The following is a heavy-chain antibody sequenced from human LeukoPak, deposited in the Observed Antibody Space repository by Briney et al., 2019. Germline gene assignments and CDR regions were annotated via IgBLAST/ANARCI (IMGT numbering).Heavy chain of an antibody. D-gene: IGHD6-13*01. J-gene: IGHJ6*02. CDR1: GGSISSGGYY. V-gene: IGHV4-31*03. Sequence: SETLSLTCTVSGGSISSGGYYWSWIRQHPGKGLEWIGYIYYSGSTYYNPSLKSRVTISVDTSKNQFSLKLSSVTAADTAVYYCARDRRVAAAGRVYYYYGMGVWGQGTTVTVSS. CDR3: ARDRRVAAAGRVYYYYGMGV. CDR2: IYYSGST.